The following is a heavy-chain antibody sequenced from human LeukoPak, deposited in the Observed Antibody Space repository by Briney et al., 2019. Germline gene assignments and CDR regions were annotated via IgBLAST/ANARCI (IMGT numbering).Heavy chain of an antibody. Sequence: SETLSLTCTVSGGSISSHYWSWIRQPPGKGLEWIGYIYYSGSTNYNPSLKSRVTISVDTSRNQFSLKLSSVTAADTAVYYCAREVYYYDSSGYYYFDYWGQGTLVTVSS. CDR3: AREVYYYDSSGYYYFDY. V-gene: IGHV4-59*11. CDR1: GGSISSHY. D-gene: IGHD3-22*01. CDR2: IYYSGST. J-gene: IGHJ4*02.